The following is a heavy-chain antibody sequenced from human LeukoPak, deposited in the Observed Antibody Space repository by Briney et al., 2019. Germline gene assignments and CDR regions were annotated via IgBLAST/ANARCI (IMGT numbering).Heavy chain of an antibody. Sequence: PGRSLRLSCAASGFTVSGNYMGWVRQAPGKGLEWVSIIYSGGSTYYADSVKGRFTISRDNSKNTLYLQLNSLRAEDTAVYYCARDCSSTSCYPYYGMDVWGQGTTVTVSS. CDR2: IYSGGST. J-gene: IGHJ6*02. CDR1: GFTVSGNY. D-gene: IGHD2-2*01. V-gene: IGHV3-53*01. CDR3: ARDCSSTSCYPYYGMDV.